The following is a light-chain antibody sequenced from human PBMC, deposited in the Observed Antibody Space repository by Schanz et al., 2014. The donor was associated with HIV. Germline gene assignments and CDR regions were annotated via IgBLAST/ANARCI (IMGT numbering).Light chain of an antibody. CDR1: SSDVGSSNL. CDR2: EVS. J-gene: IGLJ2*01. CDR3: ASYGGSNNVL. Sequence: QSALTQPASVSGSPGQAITISCTGTSSDVGSSNLVSWYQQLPGSAPKLMIYEVSERPSGVPDRFSGAKSGNTAFLLISGLQDEDEADYYCASYGGSNNVLFGGGTKLTVL. V-gene: IGLV2-23*02.